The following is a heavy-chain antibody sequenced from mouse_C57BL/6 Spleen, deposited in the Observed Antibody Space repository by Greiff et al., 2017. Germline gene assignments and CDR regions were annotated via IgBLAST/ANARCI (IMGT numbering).Heavy chain of an antibody. CDR1: GYSFTGYY. Sequence: EVQLQQSGPELVKPGASVKISCKASGYSFTGYYMNWVKQSPEKSLEWIGEINPSTGGTTYNQKFKAKATLTVDKSSSTAYMQLKSLTSEDSAVYYCAVLLRSYYAMDYWGQGTSVTVSS. CDR3: AVLLRSYYAMDY. D-gene: IGHD1-1*01. J-gene: IGHJ4*01. CDR2: INPSTGGT. V-gene: IGHV1-42*01.